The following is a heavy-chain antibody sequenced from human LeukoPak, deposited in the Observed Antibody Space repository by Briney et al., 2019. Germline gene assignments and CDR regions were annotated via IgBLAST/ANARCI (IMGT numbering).Heavy chain of an antibody. CDR1: GFTVSSNY. V-gene: IGHV3-53*01. D-gene: IGHD5-18*01. J-gene: IGHJ4*02. CDR2: IYSGGST. CDR3: ARVILGYGYYFDY. Sequence: GGSLRLSCAASGFTVSSNYMSWVRQAPGKGLEWVSVIYSGGSTYYADSVKGRFTISRDNSKNTLYLQMNSLGAEDTAVYYCARVILGYGYYFDYWGQGTLVTVSS.